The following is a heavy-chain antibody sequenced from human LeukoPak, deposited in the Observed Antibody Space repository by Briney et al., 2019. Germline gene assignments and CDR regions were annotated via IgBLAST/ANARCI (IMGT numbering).Heavy chain of an antibody. J-gene: IGHJ4*02. D-gene: IGHD6-19*01. CDR3: ARGQWSLYYFDY. Sequence: SETLPLTCTVSGGSISSYYWSWIRQPPGKGLEWIGYIYYSGSTNYNPSLKSRVTISVDTSKNQFSLKLSSVTAADTAVYYCARGQWSLYYFDYWGQGTLVTVSS. CDR2: IYYSGST. CDR1: GGSISSYY. V-gene: IGHV4-59*01.